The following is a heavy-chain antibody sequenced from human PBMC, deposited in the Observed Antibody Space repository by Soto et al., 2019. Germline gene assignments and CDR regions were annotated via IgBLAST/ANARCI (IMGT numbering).Heavy chain of an antibody. CDR2: INHSGST. V-gene: IGHV4-34*01. CDR1: GGSFSGYS. Sequence: HVQLQQWGAGLLKPSETLSLTCSVYGGSFSGYSWSWIRQPPGKGLEWIGEINHSGSTSYNSSLRSRVSISGDMSKNQFSLTLSSVTAADTAVYCCARNRAFDVWGQGTVVTVSS. J-gene: IGHJ3*01. CDR3: ARNRAFDV.